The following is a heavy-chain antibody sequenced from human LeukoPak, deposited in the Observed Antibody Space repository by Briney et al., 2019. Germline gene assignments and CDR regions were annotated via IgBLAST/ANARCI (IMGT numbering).Heavy chain of an antibody. V-gene: IGHV3-30*18. CDR2: ISYDGSNK. CDR3: AKGRTIFGVVTPLDY. D-gene: IGHD3-3*01. CDR1: GFTFSSYG. J-gene: IGHJ4*02. Sequence: GGSLRLSCAASGFTFSSYGMHWARQAPGKGLEWVAVISYDGSNKYYADSVKGRFTISRDNSKSTLYLQMNSLRAEDTAVYYCAKGRTIFGVVTPLDYWGQGTLVTVSS.